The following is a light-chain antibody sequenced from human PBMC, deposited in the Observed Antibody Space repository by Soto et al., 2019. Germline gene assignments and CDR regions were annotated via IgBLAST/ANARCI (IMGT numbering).Light chain of an antibody. J-gene: IGKJ1*01. V-gene: IGKV1-5*03. CDR2: EAS. Sequence: DIQMTQSPCTLSASVGDRVTITCRASQNINSWLAWYQQKPGKAPSLLIYEASSLESGVPSRFGGSGSGTEFTLTISSLQPDDFATYYCQQYNSYSWTFGQGTKVDIK. CDR1: QNINSW. CDR3: QQYNSYSWT.